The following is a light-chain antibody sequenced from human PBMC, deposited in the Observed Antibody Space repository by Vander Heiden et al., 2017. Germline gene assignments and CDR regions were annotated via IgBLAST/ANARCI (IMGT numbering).Light chain of an antibody. Sequence: VLTQSPATLSLSPGERATLSCRASQSVSSYLAWYQQNPGQAPRLLIYDASNRATGIPARFSGSGYGTDFTLTISSREPEDFAVYYCQQPSHWHAITIGQGTQLEIK. CDR1: QSVSSY. CDR3: QQPSHWHAIT. CDR2: DAS. V-gene: IGKV3-11*01. J-gene: IGKJ5*01.